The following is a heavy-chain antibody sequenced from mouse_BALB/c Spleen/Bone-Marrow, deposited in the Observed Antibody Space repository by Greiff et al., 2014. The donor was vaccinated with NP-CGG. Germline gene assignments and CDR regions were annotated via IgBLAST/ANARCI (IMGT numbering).Heavy chain of an antibody. D-gene: IGHD1-2*01. V-gene: IGHV4-1*02. CDR3: ARLHYYGYEAY. CDR1: GFDFSTYW. J-gene: IGHJ3*01. Sequence: EVMLVESGGGLVQPGGSLKLYCAASGFDFSTYWMSWVRQAPGKGLEWIGEINPDSSTINYTPSLKDKFIISRDNAKNTLYLQMSKVRSEDTALYYCARLHYYGYEAYWGQGTLVTVSA. CDR2: INPDSSTI.